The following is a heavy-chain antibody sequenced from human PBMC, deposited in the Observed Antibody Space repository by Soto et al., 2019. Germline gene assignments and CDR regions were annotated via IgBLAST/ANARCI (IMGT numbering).Heavy chain of an antibody. CDR2: IYPGDSDT. CDR1: GYSFTSYW. J-gene: IGHJ4*02. CDR3: ARLSVRDSSWSFDY. Sequence: PGVPLKISCKGSGYSFTSYWIGWVRQMPGKGLEWMGIIYPGDSDTRYSPSFQGQVTISADKSISTAYLQWSSLKASDTAMYYCARLSVRDSSWSFDYWGQGTLVTVSS. D-gene: IGHD6-13*01. V-gene: IGHV5-51*01.